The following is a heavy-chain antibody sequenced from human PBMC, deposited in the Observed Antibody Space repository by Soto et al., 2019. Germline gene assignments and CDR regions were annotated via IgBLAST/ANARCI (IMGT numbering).Heavy chain of an antibody. Sequence: QVQLQQWGAGLLKPSETLSLTCAVYGGSFSGYYWSWIRQPPGKGLEWIGEINHSGSTNYNPSLKSRVRISADTCRTQFSRELSSVSAADTAGYVCARRGDSSELDYWGQGTLVTDSS. V-gene: IGHV4-34*01. CDR3: ARRGDSSELDY. CDR1: GGSFSGYY. D-gene: IGHD3-22*01. J-gene: IGHJ4*02. CDR2: INHSGST.